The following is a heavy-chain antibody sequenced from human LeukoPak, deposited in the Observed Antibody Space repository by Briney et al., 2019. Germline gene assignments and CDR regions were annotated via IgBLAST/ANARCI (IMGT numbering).Heavy chain of an antibody. D-gene: IGHD2-2*01. CDR1: GGSISSNNW. CDR2: IYHDGTT. V-gene: IGHV4-4*02. Sequence: SETLSLTCAVSGGSISSNNWWSWVRQSPRKGLGWIGEIYHDGTTSYNPSLKSRVTISVDKSKNQFSLRLTSVTAADTAVYYCASGGIRVQAEYWGQGILVTVSS. CDR3: ASGGIRVQAEY. J-gene: IGHJ4*02.